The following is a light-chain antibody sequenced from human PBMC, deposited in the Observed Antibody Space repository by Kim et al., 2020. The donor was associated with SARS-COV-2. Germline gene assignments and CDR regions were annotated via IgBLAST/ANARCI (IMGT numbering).Light chain of an antibody. V-gene: IGKV1-13*02. J-gene: IGKJ4*01. CDR1: QGITNS. Sequence: ASIGDRGTITCRASQGITNSLAWYQQKSGTPPHLLIYDASTLQSGVPSRFSGSGSGTHFTLTINSLQPEDFATYYCQQFHSYPLTFGGGTKVDIK. CDR3: QQFHSYPLT. CDR2: DAS.